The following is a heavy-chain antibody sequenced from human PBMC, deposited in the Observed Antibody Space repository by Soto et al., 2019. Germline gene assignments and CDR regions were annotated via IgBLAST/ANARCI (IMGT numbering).Heavy chain of an antibody. D-gene: IGHD5-18*01. CDR1: GFTFSSYA. J-gene: IGHJ5*02. CDR3: ARDREIQLGAGPWFAP. Sequence: QVQLVESGGGVVQPGRSLRLSCAASGFTFSSYAMHWVRQAPGKGLEWVAVISYDGSNKYYADSGKGRFTISRDNSKNTLYLQMNSLRAEATAVYSCARDREIQLGAGPWFAPWGQGTLVTVSS. CDR2: ISYDGSNK. V-gene: IGHV3-30-3*01.